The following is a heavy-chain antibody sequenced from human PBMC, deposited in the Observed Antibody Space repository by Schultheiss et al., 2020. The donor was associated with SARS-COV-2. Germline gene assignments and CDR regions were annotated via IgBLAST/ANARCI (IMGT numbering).Heavy chain of an antibody. J-gene: IGHJ4*02. Sequence: SETLSLTCTVSGGSISSGGYYWSWIRQHPGKGLEWIGRIYTSGSTNYNPSLKSRVTMSVDTSKNQFSLKLSSVTAADTAVYYCARARGGYFDYWGQGTLVTVSS. V-gene: IGHV4-61*02. CDR3: ARARGGYFDY. CDR1: GGSISSGGYY. D-gene: IGHD3-10*01. CDR2: IYTSGST.